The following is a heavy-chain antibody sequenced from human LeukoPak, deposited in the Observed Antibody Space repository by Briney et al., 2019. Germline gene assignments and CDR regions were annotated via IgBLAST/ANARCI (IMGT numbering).Heavy chain of an antibody. D-gene: IGHD3-22*01. CDR1: GDSISSSYYY. J-gene: IGHJ5*02. CDR3: AFFRRYYDSSGSAWFDP. V-gene: IGHV4-39*07. CDR2: INHSGST. Sequence: PSETLSLTCTVSGDSISSSYYYWSWIRHPPGKGLEWIGEINHSGSTNYNPSLKSRVTISGDTSKNQFSLQLSCVTAAATAVYYCAFFRRYYDSSGSAWFDPWGQGTLVTVSS.